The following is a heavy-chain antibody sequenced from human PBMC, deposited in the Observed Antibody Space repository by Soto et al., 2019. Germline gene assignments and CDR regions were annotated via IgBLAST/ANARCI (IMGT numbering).Heavy chain of an antibody. J-gene: IGHJ6*01. D-gene: IGHD3-3*01. Sequence: EVQLLESGGGSVQPGGSLKLSCAASGFTCRTNAMCWVRQAPGKGLEWVSGINDDGDRTYYPDSVKGRFTISRDSSKSTLYQQMTRMRAEDTGVACGARVEWSNRRPHLYSGTEVWCQGTTLTGFS. V-gene: IGHV3-23*01. CDR3: ARVEWSNRRPHLYSGTEV. CDR1: GFTCRTNA. CDR2: INDDGDRT.